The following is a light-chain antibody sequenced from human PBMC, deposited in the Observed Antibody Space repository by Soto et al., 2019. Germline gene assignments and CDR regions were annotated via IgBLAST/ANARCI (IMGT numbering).Light chain of an antibody. J-gene: IGKJ4*01. CDR3: QQSYSNPLT. CDR2: GAS. CDR1: ETITRY. V-gene: IGKV1-39*01. Sequence: DIQMTQSPSSLSASIGETVIISCRASETITRYLNWYQSKPGKAPRLLISGASSLQSGVPSRFSGSYSETDFTLTIRSLQPEDVATYYCQQSYSNPLTFGGGTKVEMK.